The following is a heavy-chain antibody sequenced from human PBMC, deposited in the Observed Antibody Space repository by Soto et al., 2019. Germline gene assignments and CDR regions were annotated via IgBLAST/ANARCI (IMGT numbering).Heavy chain of an antibody. CDR3: ARGGNCIVSSCPLGSHYGMDV. D-gene: IGHD2-15*01. Sequence: PSETLSLTCAFYCGSFIGYYWTWIRQPPGKGLEWVGEIGHSGSATYSPSLKSRVTISVDTSNNQFSLRLSSVTAADTAVYYCARGGNCIVSSCPLGSHYGMDVWGQGTTVTVSS. J-gene: IGHJ6*02. V-gene: IGHV4-34*01. CDR1: CGSFIGYY. CDR2: IGHSGSA.